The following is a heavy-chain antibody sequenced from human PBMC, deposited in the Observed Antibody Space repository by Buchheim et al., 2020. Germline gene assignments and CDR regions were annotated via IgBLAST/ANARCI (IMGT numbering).Heavy chain of an antibody. J-gene: IGHJ4*02. CDR1: GFTSSSYA. CDR2: IRGSDGGT. CDR3: AKGYRDGYNPFDY. D-gene: IGHD5-24*01. V-gene: IGHV3-23*04. Sequence: EVQLVESGGGLVQPGGSLRLSCVASGFTSSSYAMNWVRQAPGKGLEWVSVIRGSDGGTYYSGSVKGRFTISRDNSNNTLYLQMNSLRAEDTAVYYCAKGYRDGYNPFDYWGRGTL.